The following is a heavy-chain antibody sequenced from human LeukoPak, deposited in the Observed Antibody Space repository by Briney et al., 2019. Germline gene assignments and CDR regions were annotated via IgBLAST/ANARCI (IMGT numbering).Heavy chain of an antibody. J-gene: IGHJ5*02. CDR3: ARGAYSGSYYWFDP. CDR2: IYSGGST. D-gene: IGHD1-26*01. Sequence: LSGGSLRLSCAASGFTVSSNYMSWVRQAPGKGLEWVPVIYSGGSTYYADSVKGRFTISRDNSKNTLYLQMNSLRAEDTAVYYCARGAYSGSYYWFDPWGQGTLVTVSS. CDR1: GFTVSSNY. V-gene: IGHV3-53*01.